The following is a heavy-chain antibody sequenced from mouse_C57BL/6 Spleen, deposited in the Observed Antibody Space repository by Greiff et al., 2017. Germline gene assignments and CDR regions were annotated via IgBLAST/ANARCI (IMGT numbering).Heavy chain of an antibody. D-gene: IGHD2-3*01. CDR2: IYPGNSDT. J-gene: IGHJ1*03. Sequence: VQLQQSGTVLARPGASVKMSCKTSGYTFTSSWMHWVKQRPGTGLEWIGAIYPGNSDTSYNQKFKGKAKLTAVTSARTAYMELSSLTNDDSAVYYCTTYDVYSEYFDVWGTGTTVTVSS. V-gene: IGHV1-5*01. CDR3: TTYDVYSEYFDV. CDR1: GYTFTSSW.